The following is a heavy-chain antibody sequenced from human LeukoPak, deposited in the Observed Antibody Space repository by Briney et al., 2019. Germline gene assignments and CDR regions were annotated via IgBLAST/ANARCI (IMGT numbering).Heavy chain of an antibody. D-gene: IGHD2-2*01. CDR2: IYYSGST. J-gene: IGHJ3*02. CDR3: AREAWKYCSRTSCYSEAFDI. CDR1: GGSISSGDYY. V-gene: IGHV4-30-4*08. Sequence: PSETLSLTCTVSGGSISSGDYYWSWIRQPPGKGLEWIGYIYYSGSTYYNPSLKSRVTISVDTSKNQFSLKLSSVTAADTAVYYCAREAWKYCSRTSCYSEAFDIWGQGTMVTVSS.